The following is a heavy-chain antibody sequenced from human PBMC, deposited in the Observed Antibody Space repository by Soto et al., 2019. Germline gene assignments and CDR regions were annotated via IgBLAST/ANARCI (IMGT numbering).Heavy chain of an antibody. Sequence: SETLSLTCTVSGGSLSSSSYYWVWIRQPPGKGLEWIGNLYYSGSTYYNPSLKSRVTISVDTSKNQFSLRLSSVTAADTAVYFCANLDYGDFGIDYWGQGTLVTVSS. CDR3: ANLDYGDFGIDY. V-gene: IGHV4-39*01. CDR2: LYYSGST. D-gene: IGHD4-17*01. CDR1: GGSLSSSSYY. J-gene: IGHJ4*02.